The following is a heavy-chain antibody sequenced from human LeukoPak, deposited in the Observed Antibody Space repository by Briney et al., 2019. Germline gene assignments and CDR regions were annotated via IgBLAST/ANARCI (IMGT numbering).Heavy chain of an antibody. D-gene: IGHD4-17*01. Sequence: GASVKVSCKDSGYSLTALAIHWVRQAPGKGLEWMGRFDPDDGARIYSQRFQDRFLMTEDPSSDAAYMELSGVRSEDTAVYFFASDRTLASVTSGQSWDDARGQGTLVTVSS. V-gene: IGHV1-24*01. J-gene: IGHJ5*02. CDR3: ASDRTLASVTSGQSWDDA. CDR2: FDPDDGAR. CDR1: GYSLTALA.